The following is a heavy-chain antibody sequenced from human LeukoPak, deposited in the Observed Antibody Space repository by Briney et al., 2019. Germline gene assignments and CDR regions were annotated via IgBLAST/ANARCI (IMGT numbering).Heavy chain of an antibody. CDR2: ISTSGSPT. CDR1: GFTLSDYY. J-gene: IGHJ4*02. V-gene: IGHV3-11*01. D-gene: IGHD3-10*01. Sequence: KPGGSLRLSCAASGFTLSDYYMSWIRQAPGKGREWVSYISTSGSPTYYVDSVKGRITISRDNAKNSLYLQMNSLRVDDTAVYYCARVKGSYSNDYWGQGTLVTVSS. CDR3: ARVKGSYSNDY.